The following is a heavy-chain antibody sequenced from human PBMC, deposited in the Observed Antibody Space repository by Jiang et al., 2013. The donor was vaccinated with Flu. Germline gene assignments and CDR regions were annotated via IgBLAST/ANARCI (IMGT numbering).Heavy chain of an antibody. CDR2: ISSGSSYI. D-gene: IGHD6-19*01. V-gene: IGHV3-21*01. J-gene: IGHJ3*02. CDR1: GFTFSSYT. CDR3: ARDGIAVAGNPRVTDTIDI. Sequence: AASGFTFSSYTMNWVRQAPGKGLEWVSSISSGSSYIYYADSVKGRFTVSRDNAKNSLFLQMNSLRAEDTALYYCARDGIAVAGNPRVTDTIDIWGQGTMVTVSS.